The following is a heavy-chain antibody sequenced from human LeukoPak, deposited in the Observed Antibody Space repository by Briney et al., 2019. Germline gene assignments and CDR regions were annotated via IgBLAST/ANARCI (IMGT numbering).Heavy chain of an antibody. D-gene: IGHD6-13*01. Sequence: SETLSLTCGVSGGSFSTYSWTWIRQPPGKGLEWIGEINHSGGSTNYNPSLKSRVTISVDTSKNQFSLKVSSVTAADTAVYYCARRPYSSSWPFNYWGQGTVVTVSS. V-gene: IGHV4-34*01. J-gene: IGHJ4*02. CDR3: ARRPYSSSWPFNY. CDR1: GGSFSTYS. CDR2: INHSGGST.